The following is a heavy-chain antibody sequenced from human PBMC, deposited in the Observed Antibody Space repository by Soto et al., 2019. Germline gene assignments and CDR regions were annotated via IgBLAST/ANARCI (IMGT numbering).Heavy chain of an antibody. Sequence: SETLSLTCTVSGGSVSSGEHYWSWVRQPPGRGLEWIGYVYNRGNTDYNPSLKSRVTISIDTSKNQFSLKVNSVTAADTAVYYCASSTRTLGRLFDPWGPGTLVTVSS. J-gene: IGHJ5*02. D-gene: IGHD2-2*01. CDR3: ASSTRTLGRLFDP. CDR1: GGSVSSGEHY. CDR2: VYNRGNT. V-gene: IGHV4-30-4*01.